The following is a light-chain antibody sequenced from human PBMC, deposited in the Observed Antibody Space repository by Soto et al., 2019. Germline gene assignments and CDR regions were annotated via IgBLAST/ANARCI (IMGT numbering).Light chain of an antibody. CDR1: SSDVGNYNL. J-gene: IGLJ2*01. CDR2: EDN. CDR3: CSYAGSSTVV. V-gene: IGLV2-23*01. Sequence: QSVLTQPASVSGSPGQSITISCTGTSSDVGNYNLVSWYQQYPGKAPKLMIFEDNKRPSGISNRFSVSKSGNTASLTISGLQAEDEADYYCCSYAGSSTVVFGGGTKLTVL.